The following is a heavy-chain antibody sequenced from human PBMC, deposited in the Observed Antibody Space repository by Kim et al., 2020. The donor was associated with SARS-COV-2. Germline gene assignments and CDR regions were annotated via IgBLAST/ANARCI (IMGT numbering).Heavy chain of an antibody. CDR2: IIPILGIA. D-gene: IGHD3-10*01. J-gene: IGHJ6*02. V-gene: IGHV1-69*04. CDR3: ARTGSGSYYNGYGMDV. CDR1: GGTFSSYA. Sequence: SVKVSCKASGGTFSSYAISWVRQAPGQGLEWMGRIIPILGIANYAQKFQGRVTITADKSTSTAYMELSSLRSEDTAVYYCARTGSGSYYNGYGMDVWGQGTTVTVSS.